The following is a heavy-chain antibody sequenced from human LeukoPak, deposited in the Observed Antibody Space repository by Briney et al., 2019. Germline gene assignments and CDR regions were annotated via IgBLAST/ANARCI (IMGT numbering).Heavy chain of an antibody. D-gene: IGHD5-18*01. CDR2: ISTSGSSI. CDR1: GFTFSSYE. Sequence: GGSLRLSCAASGFTFSSYEMYWVRQAPGKGPEWVSYISTSGSSIHYADSVKGRFTISRDNAKNSLYLQMNSLRAEDTAVYYCARDRYSYGYFDYWGQGTLVTVSS. J-gene: IGHJ4*02. V-gene: IGHV3-48*03. CDR3: ARDRYSYGYFDY.